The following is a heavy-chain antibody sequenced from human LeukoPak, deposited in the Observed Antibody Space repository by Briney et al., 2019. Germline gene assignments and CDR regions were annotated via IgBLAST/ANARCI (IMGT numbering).Heavy chain of an antibody. Sequence: PGGSLRLSCAASGFTFSSYAMSWVRQAPGKGLEWVSAISGSGGSTYYADSVKGRFTISRDNSKNTLYLQMNSLRAEDTAVYYCAKDRGYDFWSGYSEGTYYDILTGYYNYYYYYGMDVWGQGTTVTVSS. CDR1: GFTFSSYA. CDR2: ISGSGGST. J-gene: IGHJ6*02. CDR3: AKDRGYDFWSGYSEGTYYDILTGYYNYYYYYGMDV. V-gene: IGHV3-23*01. D-gene: IGHD3-9*01.